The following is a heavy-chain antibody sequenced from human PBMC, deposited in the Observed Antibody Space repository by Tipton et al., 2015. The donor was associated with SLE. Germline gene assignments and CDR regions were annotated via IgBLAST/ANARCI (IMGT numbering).Heavy chain of an antibody. J-gene: IGHJ4*02. CDR2: IRYDGSNK. CDR3: AKKSRQVGAIDY. D-gene: IGHD1-26*01. CDR1: GSTFSSYG. V-gene: IGHV3-30*02. Sequence: SLRLSCAASGSTFSSYGMHWVRQAPGKGLEWVAFIRYDGSNKYYADSVKGRFTISRDNSKNTLYLQMNSLRAEDTAVYYCAKKSRQVGAIDYWGQGTLVTVSS.